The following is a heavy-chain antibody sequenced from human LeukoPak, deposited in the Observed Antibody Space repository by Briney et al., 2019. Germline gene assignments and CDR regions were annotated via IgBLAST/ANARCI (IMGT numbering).Heavy chain of an antibody. V-gene: IGHV3-30*01. CDR1: GFTFSSYA. J-gene: IGHJ5*02. CDR2: ISYDGSNK. CDR3: ARGTTYYDFWSGYYGWFDP. D-gene: IGHD3-3*01. Sequence: PGGSLRLSCAASGFTFSSYAMHWVRQAPGKGLEWVAVISYDGSNKYYADSVKGRFTISRDNSKNTLYLQMNSLRAEDTAVYYCARGTTYYDFWSGYYGWFDPWGQGTLVTVSS.